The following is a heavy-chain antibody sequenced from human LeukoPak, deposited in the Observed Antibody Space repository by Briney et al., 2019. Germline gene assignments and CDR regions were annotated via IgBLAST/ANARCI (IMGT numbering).Heavy chain of an antibody. Sequence: SETLSLTCTVSGGPISSYYWSWIRQPAGKGLEWIGRIYTSGSTNYNPSLKSRVTMSVDTSKNQFSLKLSSVAAADTAVYYCARDYYDSSGYPLGNAFDIWGQGTMVTVSS. V-gene: IGHV4-4*07. CDR3: ARDYYDSSGYPLGNAFDI. J-gene: IGHJ3*02. CDR1: GGPISSYY. D-gene: IGHD3-22*01. CDR2: IYTSGST.